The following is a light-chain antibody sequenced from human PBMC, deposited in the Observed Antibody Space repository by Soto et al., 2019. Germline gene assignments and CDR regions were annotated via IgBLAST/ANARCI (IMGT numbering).Light chain of an antibody. J-gene: IGKJ1*01. CDR2: KAS. CDR1: QTISSW. V-gene: IGKV1-5*03. CDR3: QHYNSYSEA. Sequence: DIELTQSPSTLSGSVGDRGTISCRASQTISSWLAWYQQKTGKSPKLLIYKASTLTSGVPSRFRGSGSGTEFTLTISSLQPDDFATYYCQHYNSYSEAFGQGTKVDIK.